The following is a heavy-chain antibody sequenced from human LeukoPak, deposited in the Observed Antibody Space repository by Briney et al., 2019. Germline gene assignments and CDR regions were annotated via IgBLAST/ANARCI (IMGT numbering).Heavy chain of an antibody. Sequence: NPSETLSLTCTVSGGSISSYYWSWLRQPPGKGLEWIGYIYYSGSTNYNPSLKSRVTISVDTSKNQFSLKLSSVTAADTAVYYCARAGIVNWFAAWGQGTLVTVPS. CDR1: GGSISSYY. CDR2: IYYSGST. D-gene: IGHD2-15*01. V-gene: IGHV4-59*01. J-gene: IGHJ5*02. CDR3: ARAGIVNWFAA.